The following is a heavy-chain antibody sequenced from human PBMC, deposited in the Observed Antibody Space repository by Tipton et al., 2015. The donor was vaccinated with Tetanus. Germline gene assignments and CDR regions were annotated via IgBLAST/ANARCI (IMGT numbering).Heavy chain of an antibody. CDR3: ARANNDFPKKGPFDS. Sequence: SLRLSCDVSGGPVSSSNWWSWVRQAPGKGLEWIGEIYYSGTTNYNPSLKSRVTISTDKSKNQFSLRLTSVTAADTAVYYCARANNDFPKKGPFDSWGQGSLVIVSS. CDR2: IYYSGTT. V-gene: IGHV4-4*02. CDR1: GGPVSSSNW. D-gene: IGHD3-3*01. J-gene: IGHJ4*02.